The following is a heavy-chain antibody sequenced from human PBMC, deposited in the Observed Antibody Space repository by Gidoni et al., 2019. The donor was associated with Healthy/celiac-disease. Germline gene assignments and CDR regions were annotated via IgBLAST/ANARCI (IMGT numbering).Heavy chain of an antibody. CDR2: ISYDGSNK. CDR3: ARGHTLYDFWSGYYHY. V-gene: IGHV3-30*03. J-gene: IGHJ4*02. D-gene: IGHD3-3*01. Sequence: QVQLVVSGGGVFQPGRSLRLSCAASGFTFSTYGMHWVRQAPGKGLEWVAVISYDGSNKYYADSVKGRFTISRDNSKNTLYLQMNSLRAEDTAVYYGARGHTLYDFWSGYYHYWGQGTLVTVSS. CDR1: GFTFSTYG.